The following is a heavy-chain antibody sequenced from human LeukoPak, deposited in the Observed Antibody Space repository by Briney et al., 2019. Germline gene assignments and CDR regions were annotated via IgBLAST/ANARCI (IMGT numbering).Heavy chain of an antibody. Sequence: PGGSLRLSCAASGFTFNNYNMNWVRQAPGKGLEWLSYISTSSSSIYYTDSVKGRFTISRDNAKNSLYLQMNSLRTEDTAVYYCARDLIYYGSGSYYRYYYYGLDVWGQGTTVTVSS. CDR1: GFTFNNYN. CDR3: ARDLIYYGSGSYYRYYYYGLDV. CDR2: ISTSSSSI. J-gene: IGHJ6*02. D-gene: IGHD3-10*01. V-gene: IGHV3-48*04.